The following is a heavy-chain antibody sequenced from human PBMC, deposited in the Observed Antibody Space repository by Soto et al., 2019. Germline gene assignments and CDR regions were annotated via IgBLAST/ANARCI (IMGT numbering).Heavy chain of an antibody. CDR3: VRRHGLTIDAYY. Sequence: PSETLSLTCTVSGGSISDFYWSWIRQPPGKGLEWIASVFYGGNYYYNPSLKSRVTISVDTSKNQFSLKLTSVTAADTAVYYCVRRHGLTIDAYYWGQGTLVTVSS. D-gene: IGHD3-10*01. V-gene: IGHV4-59*08. CDR2: VFYGGNY. J-gene: IGHJ4*02. CDR1: GGSISDFY.